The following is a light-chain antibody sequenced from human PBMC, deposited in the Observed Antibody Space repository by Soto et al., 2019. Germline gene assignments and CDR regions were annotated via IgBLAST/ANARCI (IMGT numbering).Light chain of an antibody. Sequence: QSVLTQPASVSGSPGQSITISCTGTSSDVGGYNYVSWYQQHPGKAPKLMIYDVSNRPSGFSNRFSGSKSGNTASLTISGLQAEDEADYYCSSYTSSSPFVVFGGGTKLTVL. CDR3: SSYTSSSPFVV. V-gene: IGLV2-14*01. CDR1: SSDVGGYNY. J-gene: IGLJ2*01. CDR2: DVS.